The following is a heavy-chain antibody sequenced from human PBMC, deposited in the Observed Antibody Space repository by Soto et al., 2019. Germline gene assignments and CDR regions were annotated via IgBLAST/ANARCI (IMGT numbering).Heavy chain of an antibody. CDR1: GHTLTEFS. V-gene: IGHV1-24*01. Sequence: GASLKVSCKISGHTLTEFSIHWVRQAPGKGLEWMGGFDPEGGEAIYAQKWHDRVTVTEDTVTDTAYMELSGLKSDDTAVYYCARAHDSSGFNWFDPWGQGTLVTVSS. CDR2: FDPEGGEA. D-gene: IGHD3-22*01. J-gene: IGHJ5*02. CDR3: ARAHDSSGFNWFDP.